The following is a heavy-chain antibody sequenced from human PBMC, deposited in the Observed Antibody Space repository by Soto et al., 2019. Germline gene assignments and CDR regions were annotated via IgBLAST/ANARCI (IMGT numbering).Heavy chain of an antibody. J-gene: IGHJ6*01. CDR2: VYDTWST. CDR3: VRQGIGFLHGLVDV. CDR1: SGPSKSHN. D-gene: IGHD3-10*01. V-gene: IGHV4-59*08. Sequence: QVQVQQSGPGLVKPSETLSLTCTVSSGPSKSHNWGWIRQPPGRGLEWIGYVYDTWSTSYNPSLKSRVTVSAATSTNRISLTLGFVTAADTAVYYCVRQGIGFLHGLVDVWGQGTTVIVSS.